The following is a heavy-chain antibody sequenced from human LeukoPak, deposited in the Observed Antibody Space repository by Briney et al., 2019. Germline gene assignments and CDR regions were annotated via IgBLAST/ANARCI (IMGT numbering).Heavy chain of an antibody. D-gene: IGHD3-10*01. CDR2: IRYDGSYS. CDR1: AFTFSDYG. J-gene: IGHJ3*02. Sequence: GGSLRLSCAASAFTFSDYGLHWVRQAPGEGLEWVAFIRYDGSYSYYADSVKDRFTISRDSSKNTLYLQMNSLRAEDTAVYYCARQGDYYGSGSYDAFDIWGQGTMVTVSS. CDR3: ARQGDYYGSGSYDAFDI. V-gene: IGHV3-30*02.